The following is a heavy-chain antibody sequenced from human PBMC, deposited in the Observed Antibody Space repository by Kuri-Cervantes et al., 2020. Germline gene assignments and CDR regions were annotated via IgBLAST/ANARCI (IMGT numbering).Heavy chain of an antibody. J-gene: IGHJ3*02. Sequence: GGSLRLSCAASGFTFSSYEMNWVRQAPGKGLEWVSYISSSGSTIYYADSVEGRFTISRDNAKNSLYLQMNSLRAEDTAVYYCATERGSGSFRSTYAFDIWGQGTMVTVSS. CDR1: GFTFSSYE. D-gene: IGHD1-26*01. CDR2: ISSSGSTI. V-gene: IGHV3-48*03. CDR3: ATERGSGSFRSTYAFDI.